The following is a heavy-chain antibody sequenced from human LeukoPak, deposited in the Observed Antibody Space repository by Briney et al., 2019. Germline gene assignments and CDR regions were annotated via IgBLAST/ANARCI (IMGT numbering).Heavy chain of an antibody. V-gene: IGHV7-4-1*02. CDR1: GYTFTSYA. D-gene: IGHD6-13*01. Sequence: GASVKVSCKASGYTFTSYAMNWVRQAPGQGLEWMGWINTNTGNQTYAQGFTGRFVFSLDTSVSTAYLQISSLKADDTAVYYCARDPYTGSSWYRGRANNWFDPWGQGTLVTVSS. J-gene: IGHJ5*02. CDR2: INTNTGNQ. CDR3: ARDPYTGSSWYRGRANNWFDP.